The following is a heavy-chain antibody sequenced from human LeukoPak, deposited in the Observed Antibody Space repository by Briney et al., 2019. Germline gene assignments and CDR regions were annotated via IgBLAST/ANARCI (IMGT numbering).Heavy chain of an antibody. CDR3: ARDRGAMVRGVITADAFDI. D-gene: IGHD3-10*01. V-gene: IGHV4-59*01. J-gene: IGHJ3*02. CDR1: GGSISSYY. CDR2: IYYSGST. Sequence: SETLSLTCTVSGGSISSYYWSWIRQPPGKGLEWIGYIYYSGSTNYNPSLKSRVTISVDTSKNQFSLKLSSVTAADTAMYYCARDRGAMVRGVITADAFDIWGQGTMVTVSS.